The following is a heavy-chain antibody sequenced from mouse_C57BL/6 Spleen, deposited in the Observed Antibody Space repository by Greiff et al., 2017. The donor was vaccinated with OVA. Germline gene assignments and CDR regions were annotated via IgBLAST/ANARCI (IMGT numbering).Heavy chain of an antibody. D-gene: IGHD2-1*01. J-gene: IGHJ3*01. V-gene: IGHV1-18*01. CDR2: INPNNGGT. CDR1: GYTFTDYN. CDR3: AREDGNCAWFAY. Sequence: VQLQQSGPELVKPGASVKIPCKASGYTFTDYNMDWVKQSHGKSLEWIGDINPNNGGTIYNQKFKGKATLTVDKSSSTAYMELSSLTSEDTAVYYGAREDGNCAWFAYWGQGTLVTVSA.